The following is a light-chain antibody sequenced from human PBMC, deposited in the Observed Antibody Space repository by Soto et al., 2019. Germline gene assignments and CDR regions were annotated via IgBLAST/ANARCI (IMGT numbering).Light chain of an antibody. J-gene: IGKJ1*01. CDR3: QQNNSSPWT. Sequence: IGLTQSPGTLPLSPGERATLSCRASQSVSSSYLAWYQQKPGQAPRLLIYGASSRATGIPDRFSGSGSGTDFTLTISRLEPDDFAVYYCQQNNSSPWTFGQGTKVDIK. CDR2: GAS. CDR1: QSVSSSY. V-gene: IGKV3-20*01.